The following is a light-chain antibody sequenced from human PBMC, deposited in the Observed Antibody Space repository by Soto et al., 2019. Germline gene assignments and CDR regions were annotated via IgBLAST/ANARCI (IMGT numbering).Light chain of an antibody. Sequence: EIVLTQSPGTRSLSPGERATLSCRASQRVSSSYLAWYQQKPGQAPRLLIYGASRRATGIPDRFSGSGSGTDFTLTISRLEPEDFAVYYCQQYGSARTFGQGTKVEIK. CDR3: QQYGSART. V-gene: IGKV3-20*01. J-gene: IGKJ1*01. CDR1: QRVSSSY. CDR2: GAS.